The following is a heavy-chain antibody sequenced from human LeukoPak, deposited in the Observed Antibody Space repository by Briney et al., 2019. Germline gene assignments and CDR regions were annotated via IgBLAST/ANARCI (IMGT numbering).Heavy chain of an antibody. J-gene: IGHJ4*02. V-gene: IGHV3-11*01. Sequence: GGSLRLSCAASGLTFSDYYMSWIRQAPGKGLEWVSYISSSGSTIYYADSVKGRFTISRGNAKNSLYLQMNSLRAEDTAVYYCARERGIAARSFDYWGQGTLVTVSS. CDR2: ISSSGSTI. CDR3: ARERGIAARSFDY. D-gene: IGHD6-6*01. CDR1: GLTFSDYY.